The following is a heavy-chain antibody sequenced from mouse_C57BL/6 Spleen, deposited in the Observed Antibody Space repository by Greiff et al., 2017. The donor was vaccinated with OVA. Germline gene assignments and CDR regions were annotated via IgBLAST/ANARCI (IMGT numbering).Heavy chain of an antibody. CDR3: AREGLGRRWYFDV. J-gene: IGHJ1*03. Sequence: VQLQQSGAELVKPGASVKISCKASGYAFSSYWMNWVKQRPGKGREWIGQIYPGDGDTNYNGKFKGKATLTADKSSSTAYMQLSSLTSEDSAVYFCAREGLGRRWYFDVWGTGTTVTVSS. CDR2: IYPGDGDT. CDR1: GYAFSSYW. D-gene: IGHD4-1*01. V-gene: IGHV1-80*01.